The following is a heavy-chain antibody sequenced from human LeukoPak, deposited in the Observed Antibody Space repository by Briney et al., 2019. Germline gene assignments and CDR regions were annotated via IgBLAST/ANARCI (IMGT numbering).Heavy chain of an antibody. J-gene: IGHJ4*02. Sequence: GSLRLSCAASGFTFSSYGMSWVRQAPGKGLEWVSAISGSGGSTYYADSVKGRFTISRGNSKNTLYLQMNSLRAEDTAVYYCAKLDLGPAAAGPSGYWGQGTLVTVSS. CDR1: GFTFSSYG. V-gene: IGHV3-23*01. CDR2: ISGSGGST. CDR3: AKLDLGPAAAGPSGY. D-gene: IGHD6-13*01.